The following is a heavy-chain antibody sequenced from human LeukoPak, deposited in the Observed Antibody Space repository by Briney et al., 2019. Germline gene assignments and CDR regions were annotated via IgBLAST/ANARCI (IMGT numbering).Heavy chain of an antibody. Sequence: ASVKVSCKTSGYAFTNYDITWVRQAPGQGLEWMGWISVYNGNTNYAQKLQGRVTMTTDTSTSTAYMELRSLRSDDTAVYHCARDYQRQLYLYYFDYWGQGTLVTVSS. CDR2: ISVYNGNT. CDR1: GYAFTNYD. J-gene: IGHJ4*02. D-gene: IGHD2-2*01. CDR3: ARDYQRQLYLYYFDY. V-gene: IGHV1-18*01.